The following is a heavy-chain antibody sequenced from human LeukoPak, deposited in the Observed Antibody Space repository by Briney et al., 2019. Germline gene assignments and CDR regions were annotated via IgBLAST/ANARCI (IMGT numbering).Heavy chain of an antibody. V-gene: IGHV3-23*01. Sequence: GGSLRLSCAASGFTFSSYGMSWVRQAPGKGLEWVSAISGSGGSTYYADSVKGRFTISRDNSKNTLYLQMNSLRAEDTAVYYCAKAGGSGSYYNKMNSYYYYMDVWGKGTTVTISS. D-gene: IGHD3-10*01. CDR2: ISGSGGST. CDR3: AKAGGSGSYYNKMNSYYYYMDV. CDR1: GFTFSSYG. J-gene: IGHJ6*03.